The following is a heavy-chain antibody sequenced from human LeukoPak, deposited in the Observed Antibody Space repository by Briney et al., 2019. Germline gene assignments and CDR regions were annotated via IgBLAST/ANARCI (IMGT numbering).Heavy chain of an antibody. D-gene: IGHD6-19*01. CDR2: IYYSGST. CDR3: ASYAAGYSSGWYYFDY. J-gene: IGHJ4*02. CDR1: GGSFSGYY. V-gene: IGHV4-59*08. Sequence: SETLSLTCAVYGGSFSGYYWSWIRQPPGKGLEWIGYIYYSGSTNYNPSLKSRVTISVDTSKNQFSLKLSSVTAADTAVYYCASYAAGYSSGWYYFDYWGQGTLVTVSS.